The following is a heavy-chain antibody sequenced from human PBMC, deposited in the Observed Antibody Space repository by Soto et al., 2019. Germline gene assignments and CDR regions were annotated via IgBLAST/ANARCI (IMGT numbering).Heavy chain of an antibody. CDR1: GGSISSGDYY. D-gene: IGHD1-26*01. J-gene: IGHJ4*02. V-gene: IGHV4-30-4*01. Sequence: SETLSLTCTVSGGSISSGDYYWSWIRQPPGKGLEWIGYIYYSGSTYYNPSLKSRVTISVDTSKNQFSLKLSSVTAADTAVYYCARGGYSGSPLWAPPSHFDYWGQGTLVTVSS. CDR2: IYYSGST. CDR3: ARGGYSGSPLWAPPSHFDY.